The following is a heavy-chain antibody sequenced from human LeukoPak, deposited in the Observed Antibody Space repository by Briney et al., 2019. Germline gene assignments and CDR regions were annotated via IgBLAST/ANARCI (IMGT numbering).Heavy chain of an antibody. V-gene: IGHV4-39*01. CDR1: GGSISSSSYY. CDR2: IYYSGST. J-gene: IGHJ5*02. D-gene: IGHD2-15*01. Sequence: PSETLSLTCTVSGGSISSSSYYWGWIRQPPGKGLEWIGSIYYSGSTYYNPSLKSRVTISVDTSKNQFSLKLSSVTAADTAVYYCARHGTPFRFDPWGQGTLVTVSS. CDR3: ARHGTPFRFDP.